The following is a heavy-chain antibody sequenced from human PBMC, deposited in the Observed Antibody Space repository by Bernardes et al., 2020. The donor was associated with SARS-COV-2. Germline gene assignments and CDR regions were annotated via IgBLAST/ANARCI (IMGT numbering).Heavy chain of an antibody. CDR2: ISWNSGSI. CDR1: GFTFDDYA. J-gene: IGHJ4*02. D-gene: IGHD6-19*01. CDR3: AKDHSGWYAGIDY. V-gene: IGHV3-9*01. Sequence: SLRLSCAASGFTFDDYAMHWVRQAPGKGLEWVSGISWNSGSIGYADSVKGRFTISRDNAKNSLYLQMNSLRAEDTALYYCAKDHSGWYAGIDYWGQGTLVTVSS.